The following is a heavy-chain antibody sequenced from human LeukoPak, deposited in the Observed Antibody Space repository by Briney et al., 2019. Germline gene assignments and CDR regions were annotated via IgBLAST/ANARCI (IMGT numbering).Heavy chain of an antibody. Sequence: ASVKVSCKASGYTFTSYDINWVRQATGQGLEWMGWMNPNSGNTGYAQKFQGRVTMTRNTSISTAYMELSSPRSEDTAVYYCARGDCSSTSCYDFYYYGMDVWGQGTTVTVSS. CDR1: GYTFTSYD. CDR3: ARGDCSSTSCYDFYYYGMDV. CDR2: MNPNSGNT. J-gene: IGHJ6*02. D-gene: IGHD2-2*01. V-gene: IGHV1-8*01.